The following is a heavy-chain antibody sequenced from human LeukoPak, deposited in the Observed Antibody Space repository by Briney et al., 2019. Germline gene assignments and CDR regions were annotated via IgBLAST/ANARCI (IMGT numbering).Heavy chain of an antibody. V-gene: IGHV1-18*01. D-gene: IGHD2-15*01. CDR1: GYTFTSYG. Sequence: GASVKVSCKASGYTFTSYGISWVRQAPGQGLEWMGWISAYNGNTNYAQKLQGRVTMTTDTSTSTAYMELRSLRSDDTAVYYCARGLVVVWKHGLNWFDPWGQGTLVTVSS. CDR3: ARGLVVVWKHGLNWFDP. CDR2: ISAYNGNT. J-gene: IGHJ5*02.